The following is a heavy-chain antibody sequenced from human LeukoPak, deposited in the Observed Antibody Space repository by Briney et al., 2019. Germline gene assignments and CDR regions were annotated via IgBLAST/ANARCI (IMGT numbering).Heavy chain of an antibody. Sequence: ASVKVSCKVSGYTFTDYFMHWLRQAPGQGPEWVGWINTNSGGTKSAHKFLGRVPMTRDTSISTAYMELRRLISDDAAVHYCARGPSSGAFYIWGQGTMVTVSS. CDR3: ARGPSSGAFYI. J-gene: IGHJ3*02. D-gene: IGHD6-6*01. CDR1: GYTFTDYF. CDR2: INTNSGGT. V-gene: IGHV1-2*02.